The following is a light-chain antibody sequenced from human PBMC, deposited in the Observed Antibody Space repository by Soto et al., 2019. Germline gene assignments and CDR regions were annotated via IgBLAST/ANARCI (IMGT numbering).Light chain of an antibody. J-gene: IGKJ1*01. CDR1: QSISSN. CDR2: AAS. V-gene: IGKV1-17*01. CDR3: LQHHNFPLT. Sequence: DIQMTQSPSSLSASVGGRVTITSRASQSISSNLNWYQQKPGKAPKLMIYAASNLQSGVPPRFRGSGSGTEFTLTISSLKPEDFATYYCLQHHNFPLTFGQGTKVDIK.